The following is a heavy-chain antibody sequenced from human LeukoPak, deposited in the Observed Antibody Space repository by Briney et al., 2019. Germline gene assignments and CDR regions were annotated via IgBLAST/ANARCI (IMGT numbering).Heavy chain of an antibody. Sequence: ASVKVSCKASGYTFTGYFMHWVRQAPGQGLEWMGIINPSGGSTSYAQKFQGRVTMTRDTSTSTVYMELSSLRSEDTGVYYCASPKGDGYVFAYWGQGTLVTVSS. J-gene: IGHJ4*02. CDR1: GYTFTGYF. V-gene: IGHV1-46*01. D-gene: IGHD5-24*01. CDR3: ASPKGDGYVFAY. CDR2: INPSGGST.